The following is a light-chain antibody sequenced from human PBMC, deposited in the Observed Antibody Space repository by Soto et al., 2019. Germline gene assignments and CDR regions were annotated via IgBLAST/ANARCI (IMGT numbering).Light chain of an antibody. J-gene: IGKJ2*01. Sequence: DIPMTQSPSSLSASVGDRVTISCRTSQTIDNYLNWYQQKPGQAPQLLISAASTLQSGVPSRFSGSGSGTDFTLTISSLQPEDYATYYCHQTYNTLYTFGQGTKVEIK. CDR3: HQTYNTLYT. CDR1: QTIDNY. V-gene: IGKV1-39*01. CDR2: AAS.